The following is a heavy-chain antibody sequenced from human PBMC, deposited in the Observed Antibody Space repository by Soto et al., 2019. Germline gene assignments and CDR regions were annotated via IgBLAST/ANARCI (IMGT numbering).Heavy chain of an antibody. CDR3: ARDQSSFLGDSDY. D-gene: IGHD3-3*01. CDR2: INPENGDT. Sequence: QVQLLQSGAEVKKPGASLKVSCRASGYTFTSYCISLVRQAPGQGLEWMAWINPENGDTKYAQKFQGRVTMTTDTSTSTAYMELRSLRSDDTAMYYCARDQSSFLGDSDYWGQGTLVAVSS. CDR1: GYTFTSYC. V-gene: IGHV1-18*01. J-gene: IGHJ4*02.